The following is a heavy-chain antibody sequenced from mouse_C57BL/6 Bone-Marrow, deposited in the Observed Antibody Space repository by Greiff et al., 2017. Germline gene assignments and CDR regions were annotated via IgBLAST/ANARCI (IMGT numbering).Heavy chain of an antibody. Sequence: QVQLQQPGAELVKPGASVKLSCKASGYTFTSYWMQWVKQRPGQGLEWIGEIDPSDSYTNYKQKFKGKATLTVDKSSSTSYMQLSSLTSEDSAVYYCARALYYFGYFDVWDTGTAVTVTA. CDR3: ARALYYFGYFDV. CDR1: GYTFTSYW. J-gene: IGHJ1*03. D-gene: IGHD1-1*01. V-gene: IGHV1-50*01. CDR2: IDPSDSYT.